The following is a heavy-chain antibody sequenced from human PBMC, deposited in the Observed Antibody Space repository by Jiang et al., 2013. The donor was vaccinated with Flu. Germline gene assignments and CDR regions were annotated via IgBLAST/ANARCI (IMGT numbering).Heavy chain of an antibody. CDR3: ARGWDYGDRGPFDY. CDR1: GFTFTNYG. J-gene: IGHJ4*02. V-gene: IGHV1-18*01. CDR2: ISAYNGNT. Sequence: SGAEVKKPGASVKVSCKTSGFTFTNYGFSWVRQAPGQGLEWMGWISAYNGNTNYAQKLQDRVTMTTGTSTSTAYMELRSLRSDDTAVYYCARGWDYGDRGPFDYWGQGTLVTVSS. D-gene: IGHD4-17*01.